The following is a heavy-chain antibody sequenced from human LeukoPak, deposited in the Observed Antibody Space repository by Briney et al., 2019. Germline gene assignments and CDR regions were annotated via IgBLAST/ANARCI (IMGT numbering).Heavy chain of an antibody. CDR3: ARGWDSSGWYDYYYMDV. CDR1: GFTFSSYS. Sequence: GGSLRLSCAASGFTFSSYSMNRVRQAPGKGLEWVSSISSSSSYIYYADSVKGRFTISRDNAKNSLYLQMNSLRAEGTAVYYCARGWDSSGWYDYYYMDVWGKGTTVTVSS. V-gene: IGHV3-21*01. J-gene: IGHJ6*03. D-gene: IGHD6-19*01. CDR2: ISSSSSYI.